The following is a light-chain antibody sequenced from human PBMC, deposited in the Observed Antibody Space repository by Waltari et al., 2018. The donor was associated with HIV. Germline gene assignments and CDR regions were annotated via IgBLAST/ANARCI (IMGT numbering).Light chain of an antibody. CDR1: SSNIGSNY. CDR2: RNN. V-gene: IGLV1-47*01. Sequence: QSVLTQPPSASGTPGQRVTISCSGTSSNIGSNYVYWYQQFPGKAPKLLNYRNNQRPSGVPDRFSGSKSGTSASLAISGLRSEDEADYYCAAWDDSLSGFFGGGTKLTVV. CDR3: AAWDDSLSGF. J-gene: IGLJ2*01.